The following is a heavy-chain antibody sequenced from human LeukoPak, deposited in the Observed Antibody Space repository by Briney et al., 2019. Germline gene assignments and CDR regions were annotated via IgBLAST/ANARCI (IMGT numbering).Heavy chain of an antibody. Sequence: TSETLSLTCTVSGGSISSYYWSWIRQPPGKGLEWIGYIYYSGSTNYNPSLKSRVTISVDTSKNQFSLKLSSVTAADTAVYYCASENGSYSYFDYWGQGTLVTVS. CDR1: GGSISSYY. V-gene: IGHV4-59*01. D-gene: IGHD1-26*01. CDR2: IYYSGST. J-gene: IGHJ4*02. CDR3: ASENGSYSYFDY.